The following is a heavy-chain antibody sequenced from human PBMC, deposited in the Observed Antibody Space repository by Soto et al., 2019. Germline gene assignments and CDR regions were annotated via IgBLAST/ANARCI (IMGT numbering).Heavy chain of an antibody. Sequence: ASVKVSCKASGNTFSYYYIHWVRQAPGQGLEWMGTINPSGGHTTYAQKFLGRVTMTRDTSTSTLYMELTSLRSEDTAVYYCARGGHVVVVTAAFDYWGQGTLVTVSS. J-gene: IGHJ4*02. CDR1: GNTFSYYY. D-gene: IGHD2-21*02. V-gene: IGHV1-46*03. CDR3: ARGGHVVVVTAAFDY. CDR2: INPSGGHT.